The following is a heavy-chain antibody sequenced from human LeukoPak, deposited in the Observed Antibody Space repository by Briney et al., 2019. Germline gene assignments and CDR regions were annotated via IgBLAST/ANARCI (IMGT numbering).Heavy chain of an antibody. CDR2: AYPGDSGT. V-gene: IGHV5-51*01. CDR3: AMVQGYFQH. J-gene: IGHJ1*01. CDR1: GYILTRNW. D-gene: IGHD4/OR15-4a*01. Sequence: GESLKISCKISGYILTRNWIGWVRQVPGKGLEWMGLAYPGDSGTKYSPSFQGQVTFSVDKSISTAYLQWSSLKASDTAMYYCAMVQGYFQHWGQGTLVTVSS.